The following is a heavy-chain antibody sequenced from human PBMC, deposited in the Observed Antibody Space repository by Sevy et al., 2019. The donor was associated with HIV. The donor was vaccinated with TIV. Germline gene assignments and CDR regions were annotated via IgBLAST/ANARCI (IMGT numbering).Heavy chain of an antibody. D-gene: IGHD3-10*01. V-gene: IGHV1-3*01. CDR2: INAGNGNT. J-gene: IGHJ6*02. CDR3: ARERETGDYYYGMGV. CDR1: GYTFNSYN. Sequence: ASVKVSCKASGYTFNSYNMHWVRQAPGQRLEWMGWINAGNGNTKYSQSFQGRVTITRDTSASTAYMELSSLISEDMAVYYCARERETGDYYYGMGVWGQGTTVTVSS.